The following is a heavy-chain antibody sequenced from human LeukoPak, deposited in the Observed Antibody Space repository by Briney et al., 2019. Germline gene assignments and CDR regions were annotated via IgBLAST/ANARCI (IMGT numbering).Heavy chain of an antibody. Sequence: SGTLSLTCTVSGGSFRTYYWTWIRQPPGKGLEWIGYIYYSGSTNYNPSLRSRVTISVDTSKNQFSLKLSSVTAADTAVYYCARGGNYGDYDGYFDYWGQGTLVTVSS. D-gene: IGHD4-17*01. CDR2: IYYSGST. J-gene: IGHJ4*02. CDR3: ARGGNYGDYDGYFDY. CDR1: GGSFRTYY. V-gene: IGHV4-59*08.